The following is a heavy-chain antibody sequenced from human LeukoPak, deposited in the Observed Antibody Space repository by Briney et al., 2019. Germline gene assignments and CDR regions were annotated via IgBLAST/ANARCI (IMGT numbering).Heavy chain of an antibody. CDR2: IWYDGSNK. CDR3: ARDAADPYFDY. D-gene: IGHD6-13*01. CDR1: GFMFSSYG. V-gene: IGHV3-33*07. Sequence: PGRSLRLSCAASGFMFSSYGMYWVRQAPGKGLEWVAVIWYDGSNKYYTDSVRGRFTISRDNSKNTLYLQMNSLRVEDTAVYYCARDAADPYFDYWGQGTLVTVYS. J-gene: IGHJ4*02.